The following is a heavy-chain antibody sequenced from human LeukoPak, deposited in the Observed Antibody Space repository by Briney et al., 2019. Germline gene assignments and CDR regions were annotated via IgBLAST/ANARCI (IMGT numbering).Heavy chain of an antibody. Sequence: PSETLSLTCTVSGGSLNSYYWCWIRQPPGKRLEWIGYISYTGGEINYNPSLKSRLTLSVDTSKHQFSLMLTSVTAADTAIYYCARQPGGTAAFDVWAQGTMVTVSS. CDR3: ARQPGGTAAFDV. V-gene: IGHV4-59*08. CDR1: GGSLNSYY. D-gene: IGHD1-14*01. CDR2: ISYTGGEI. J-gene: IGHJ3*01.